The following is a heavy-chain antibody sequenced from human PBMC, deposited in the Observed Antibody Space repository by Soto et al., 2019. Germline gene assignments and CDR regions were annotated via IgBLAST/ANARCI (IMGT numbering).Heavy chain of an antibody. CDR1: GFTFSSYA. V-gene: IGHV3-23*01. J-gene: IGHJ4*02. CDR3: AYCSTAFDY. D-gene: IGHD6-13*01. CDR2: ISGSGGCT. Sequence: EVQLLESGGGLVQPGRSLRLSCAASGFTFSSYAMDWVRQAPGKGLEWVSAISGSGGCTYYADSVKGRFTISRDNSKNALYLQMNSLRTEDTAVYYCAYCSTAFDYWGQGTLVTVSS.